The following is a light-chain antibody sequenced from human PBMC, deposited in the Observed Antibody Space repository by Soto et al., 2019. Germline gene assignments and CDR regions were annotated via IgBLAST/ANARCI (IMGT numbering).Light chain of an antibody. Sequence: EIVLTQYPTTLSLSPGDRASLSCRASQSVSTYLAWYQQKPGQAPRLLIYDSSNRAAGIPARFSGSGSGTDFTLTISSLEPEDFAVYYCQQYGSSRITFGQGTRLEIK. V-gene: IGKV3-11*01. CDR1: QSVSTY. CDR2: DSS. CDR3: QQYGSSRIT. J-gene: IGKJ5*01.